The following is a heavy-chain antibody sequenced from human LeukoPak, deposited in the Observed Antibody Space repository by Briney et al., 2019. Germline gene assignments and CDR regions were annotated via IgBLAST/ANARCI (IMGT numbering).Heavy chain of an antibody. V-gene: IGHV4-34*01. CDR2: INHSGST. CDR3: ARGPWNYYDSSGYYPDAFDI. Sequence: SETLSLTCAVYGGSFSGNYWSWIRQPPGKGLEWIGEINHSGSTNYNPSLKSRVTISVDTSKNQFSLKLSSVTAADTAVYYCARGPWNYYDSSGYYPDAFDIWGQGTMVTVSS. CDR1: GGSFSGNY. J-gene: IGHJ3*02. D-gene: IGHD3-22*01.